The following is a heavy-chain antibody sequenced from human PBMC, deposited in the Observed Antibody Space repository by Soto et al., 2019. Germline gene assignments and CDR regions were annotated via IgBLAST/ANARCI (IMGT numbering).Heavy chain of an antibody. Sequence: GGSLRLSCAASGFTFSSYGMHWVRQAPGKGLEWVAVIWYDGSNKYYADSVKGRFTISRDNSKNTLYLQMNSLRAEDTAVYYCARDSHGTQDYYYYGMDVWGQGTTVTVSS. CDR1: GFTFSSYG. CDR3: ARDSHGTQDYYYYGMDV. CDR2: IWYDGSNK. J-gene: IGHJ6*02. D-gene: IGHD1-7*01. V-gene: IGHV3-33*01.